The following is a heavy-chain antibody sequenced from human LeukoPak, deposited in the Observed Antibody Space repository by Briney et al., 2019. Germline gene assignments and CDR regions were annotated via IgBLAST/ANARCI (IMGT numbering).Heavy chain of an antibody. CDR3: ARAYSVYMDV. CDR2: IYPRGST. J-gene: IGHJ6*03. D-gene: IGHD2-21*01. Sequence: SQTLSLTCAVSGGSISSGSYSWSWIRQPQGKGLEWIGYIYPRGSTYYNPSLKSRVILSLDKSANQFSLNLSSVTAADTAVYYCARAYSVYMDV. CDR1: GGSISSGSYS. V-gene: IGHV4-30-2*01.